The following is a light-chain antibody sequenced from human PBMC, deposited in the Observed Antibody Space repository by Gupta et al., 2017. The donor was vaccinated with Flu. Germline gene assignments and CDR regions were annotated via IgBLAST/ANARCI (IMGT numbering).Light chain of an antibody. CDR2: GNS. CDR1: SSNVGAGFD. CDR3: QAYDSGLSRYVV. V-gene: IGLV1-40*01. Sequence: QSGLTQPPSVCGAARELVAISSIGASSNVGAGFDVHWDQHLPGTAPKRLIYGNSNRPSGVPARISGSKSGTSAVRASAGLQAEDEAEYYCQAYDSGLSRYVVVGGGTKLSVL. J-gene: IGLJ2*01.